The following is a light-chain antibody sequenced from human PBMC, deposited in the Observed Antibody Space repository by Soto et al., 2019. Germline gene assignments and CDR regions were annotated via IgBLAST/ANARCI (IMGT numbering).Light chain of an antibody. V-gene: IGKV3-20*01. Sequence: IVLTQSPGTLSLSPGERATLSCRASQSGRSNYLAWYQHKPGQAPMLLIYGASNRATGIPDRFSGSGSGTDFTLTISRLEPEDFAVYSCQQLGTFGQGTKVQIK. CDR3: QQLGT. CDR2: GAS. J-gene: IGKJ1*01. CDR1: QSGRSNY.